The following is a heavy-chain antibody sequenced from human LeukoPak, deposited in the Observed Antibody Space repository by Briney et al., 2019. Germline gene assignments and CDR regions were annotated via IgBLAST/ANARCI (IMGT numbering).Heavy chain of an antibody. CDR1: GGSISSGDYY. CDR2: INHSGST. D-gene: IGHD4-17*01. Sequence: SETLSLTCTVSGGSISSGDYYWSWIRQPPGKGLEWIGEINHSGSTNYNPSLKSRVTISVDTSKNQFSLKLSSVTAADTAVYYCARVSTTVTRNPFDYWGQGTLVTVSS. V-gene: IGHV4-39*07. CDR3: ARVSTTVTRNPFDY. J-gene: IGHJ4*02.